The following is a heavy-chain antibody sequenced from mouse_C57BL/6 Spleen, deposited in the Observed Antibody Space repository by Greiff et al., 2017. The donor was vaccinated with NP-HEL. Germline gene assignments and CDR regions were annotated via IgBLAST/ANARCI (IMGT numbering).Heavy chain of an antibody. D-gene: IGHD1-1*01. CDR1: GFTFSSYA. CDR2: ISDGGSYT. J-gene: IGHJ1*03. V-gene: IGHV5-4*03. Sequence: DVQLQESGGGLVKPGGSLKLSCAASGFTFSSYAMSWVRQTPEKRLEWVATISDGGSYTYYPDNVKGRFTISRDNAKNNLYLQMSHLKSEDTAMYYCARRDYYGSSYWYFDVWGTGTTVTVSS. CDR3: ARRDYYGSSYWYFDV.